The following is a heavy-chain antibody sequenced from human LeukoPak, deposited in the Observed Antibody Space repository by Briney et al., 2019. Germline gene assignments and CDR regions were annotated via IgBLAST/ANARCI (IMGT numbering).Heavy chain of an antibody. CDR2: IRSKANSYAT. CDR1: GFIFTDYS. Sequence: GGSLRLSCAASGFIFTDYSMNWVRQASGKGLEWVGRIRSKANSYATAYAASGKGRFTICRDDSKTTAYLQMNSLQTADTAVYYCTRRARGYDYGDYYAFDIWGQGTMVTVSS. CDR3: TRRARGYDYGDYYAFDI. D-gene: IGHD4-17*01. V-gene: IGHV3-73*01. J-gene: IGHJ3*02.